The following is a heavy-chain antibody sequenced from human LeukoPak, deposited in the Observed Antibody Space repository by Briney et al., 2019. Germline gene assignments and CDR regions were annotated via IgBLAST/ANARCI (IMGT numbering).Heavy chain of an antibody. J-gene: IGHJ5*02. CDR3: ARRLTQYDCFDP. V-gene: IGHV6-1*01. D-gene: IGHD2-2*01. CDR1: GDSVSGNSVT. CDR2: TYYRSTWYN. Sequence: SQTLSLTCAISGDSVSGNSVTWNWIRQSPSRGLEWLGRTYYRSTWYNDYAVSVRGRITVNPDTSKNQFSLHPNSVTPEDTAVYYCARRLTQYDCFDPWGQGILVTVSS.